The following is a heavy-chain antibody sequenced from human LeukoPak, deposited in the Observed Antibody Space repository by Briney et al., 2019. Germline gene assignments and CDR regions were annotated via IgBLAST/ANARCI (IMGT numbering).Heavy chain of an antibody. CDR1: VYTFSSYG. CDR3: ARGRIYYDGSGHYYPDY. V-gene: IGHV1-18*01. D-gene: IGHD3-22*01. J-gene: IGHJ4*02. CDR2: ISGDSDST. Sequence: ASVKVSCTASVYTFSSYGVTWVRQAPGQGLEWMGWISGDSDSTNYAQKFQDKVTMTTDTSTNTAYLELRSLTSDDTAIYYCARGRIYYDGSGHYYPDYWGQGALLTVSS.